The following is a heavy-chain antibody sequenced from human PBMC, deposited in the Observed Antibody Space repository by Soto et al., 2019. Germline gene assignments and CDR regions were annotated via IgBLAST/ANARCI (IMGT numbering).Heavy chain of an antibody. CDR1: GFTFSSYA. CDR3: AKDVLSRPLPDYYMDV. J-gene: IGHJ6*03. CDR2: ISGSGGST. Sequence: QSGGSLRLSCAASGFTFSSYAMSWVRQAPGKGLEWVSAISGSGGSTYYADSVKGRFTISRDNSKNTLYLQMNSLRAEDTAVYYCAKDVLSRPLPDYYMDVWGKGTTVTVSS. V-gene: IGHV3-23*01.